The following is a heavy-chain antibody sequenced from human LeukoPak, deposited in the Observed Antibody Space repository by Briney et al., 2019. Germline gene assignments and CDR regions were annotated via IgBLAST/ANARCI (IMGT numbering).Heavy chain of an antibody. D-gene: IGHD6-19*01. CDR1: GGSISTSGYY. Sequence: KPSETLSLTCTVSGGSISTSGYYWGWVRQPPGKGLEWIGSIYYSGSTYYNPSLKSRVTISVDTSKNQFSLKLSSVTAADTAVYYCARRGSGWYYFDYWGQGTLVTVSS. J-gene: IGHJ4*02. V-gene: IGHV4-39*01. CDR2: IYYSGST. CDR3: ARRGSGWYYFDY.